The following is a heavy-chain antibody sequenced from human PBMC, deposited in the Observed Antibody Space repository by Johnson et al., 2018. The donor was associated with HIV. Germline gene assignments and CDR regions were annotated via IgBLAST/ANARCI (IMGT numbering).Heavy chain of an antibody. CDR1: GFTFSSYA. V-gene: IGHV3-30-3*01. J-gene: IGHJ3*02. Sequence: VQLVESGGGVVQPGRSLRLSCAASGFTFSSYAMHWVRQAPGKGLEWVAVISYDGSNKYYADSVKGRFTISRDNSKNTLYLQMNSLRAEDTALYYCAKARGIVGVIHPLDSWGQGTVVTVAS. CDR2: ISYDGSNK. CDR3: AKARGIVGVIHPLDS. D-gene: IGHD3-22*01.